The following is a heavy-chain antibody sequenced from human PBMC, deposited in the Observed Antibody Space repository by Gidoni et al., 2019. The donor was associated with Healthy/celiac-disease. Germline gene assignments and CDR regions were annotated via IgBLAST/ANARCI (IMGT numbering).Heavy chain of an antibody. CDR1: GFTFSSYW. Sequence: EVQLVESGGGLVQPGGSLRLSGAASGFTFSSYWMSWVRQAPGKGLAWVANIKQAGSEKYYVNSVKCRITIARDNAKNSLYLQMSSLGAEDPAVYYCARWGLWFGEFSPFDYWGQGTLVTVSS. V-gene: IGHV3-7*03. CDR2: IKQAGSEK. CDR3: ARWGLWFGEFSPFDY. J-gene: IGHJ4*02. D-gene: IGHD3-10*01.